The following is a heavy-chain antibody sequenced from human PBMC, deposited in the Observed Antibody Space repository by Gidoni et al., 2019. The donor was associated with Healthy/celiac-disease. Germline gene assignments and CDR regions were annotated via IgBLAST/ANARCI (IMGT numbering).Heavy chain of an antibody. CDR3: ARDRGYGAAGFGY. CDR2: IYYSGST. V-gene: IGHV4-61*01. D-gene: IGHD6-13*01. J-gene: IGHJ4*02. Sequence: QVQLQESGPGLVKPSETLSLTCTVSGGSVSSGSYYWSWIRQPPGKGLEWIGYIYYSGSTNYNPSLKSRVTISVDTSKNQFSLKLSSVTAADTAVYYCARDRGYGAAGFGYWGQGTLVTVSS. CDR1: GGSVSSGSYY.